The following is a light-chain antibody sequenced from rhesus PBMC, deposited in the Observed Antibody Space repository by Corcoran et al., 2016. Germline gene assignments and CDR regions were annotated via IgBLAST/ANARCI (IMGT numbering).Light chain of an antibody. CDR3: QQHDNSPLT. CDR1: QGISNW. CDR2: RSS. Sequence: DIQMTQSPSSLSASVGDRVTITCRASQGISNWLAWYQQKPGKTPKLLIYRSSNLETGVPSRFSGSGIGTDFTLPIISLQPEDIATYYCQQHDNSPLTFGGGTKVELK. V-gene: IGKV1-69*01. J-gene: IGKJ4*01.